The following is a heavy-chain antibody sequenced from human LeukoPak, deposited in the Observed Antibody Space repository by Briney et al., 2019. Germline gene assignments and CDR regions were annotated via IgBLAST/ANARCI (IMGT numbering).Heavy chain of an antibody. D-gene: IGHD4-23*01. CDR1: GASFDGYY. Sequence: SETLSLTCAVFGASFDGYYWTWIRQSPGKGLEWIGEIVYSGSTNYNPSLKSRVTISADTSKVQFSLTLSSVTAEDTAVYYCARDYGGSSPFDYWGQGTLVTVSS. CDR2: IVYSGST. J-gene: IGHJ4*02. CDR3: ARDYGGSSPFDY. V-gene: IGHV4-34*12.